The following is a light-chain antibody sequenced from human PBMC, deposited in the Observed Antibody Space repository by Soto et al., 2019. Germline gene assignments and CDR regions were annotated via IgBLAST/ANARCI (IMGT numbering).Light chain of an antibody. CDR3: CSYAGAYTWV. V-gene: IGLV2-23*01. Sequence: QSALTQPASVSGSPGQSITIYCTGSSSDIGGYNLVSWYQQHPGKAPKLIIYEGSKRPSGISNRFSGSKSGNTASLTISGLQAEDEADYFSCSYAGAYTWVFGGGTKLTVL. CDR1: SSDIGGYNL. CDR2: EGS. J-gene: IGLJ3*02.